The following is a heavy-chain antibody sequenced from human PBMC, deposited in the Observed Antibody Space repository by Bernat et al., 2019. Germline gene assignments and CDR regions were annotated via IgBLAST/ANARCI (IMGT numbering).Heavy chain of an antibody. V-gene: IGHV3-48*03. J-gene: IGHJ4*02. CDR1: GFTFSSYE. D-gene: IGHD3-9*01. CDR3: ARVGDILTGNNLNDY. CDR2: ISSSGSTI. Sequence: EVQLVESGGGLVQPGGSLRLSCAASGFTFSSYEMNWVRQAPGNGLGWVSYISSSGSTIYYAVSVKGPFTISRYNAKTSLYLQMNSLRAEDTAVYYCARVGDILTGNNLNDYWGQGTLVTVSS.